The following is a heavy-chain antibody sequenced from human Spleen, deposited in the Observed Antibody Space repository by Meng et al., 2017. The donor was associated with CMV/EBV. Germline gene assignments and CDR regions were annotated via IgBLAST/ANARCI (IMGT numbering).Heavy chain of an antibody. CDR3: ARVRRWRGIAPWGFDY. Sequence: ASVKVSCKASGYTFTSYYMHWVRQAPGQGLEWMGIINPSGGSTSYAQKFQGRVTMTRDTSISTAYMELSRLRSDDTAVYDCARVRRWRGIAPWGFDYWGQGTLVTVSS. D-gene: IGHD6-13*01. J-gene: IGHJ4*02. CDR1: GYTFTSYY. CDR2: INPSGGST. V-gene: IGHV1-46*01.